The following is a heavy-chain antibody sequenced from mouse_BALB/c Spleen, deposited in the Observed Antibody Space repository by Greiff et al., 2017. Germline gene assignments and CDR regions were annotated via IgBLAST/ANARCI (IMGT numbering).Heavy chain of an antibody. J-gene: IGHJ2*01. V-gene: IGHV1-4*01. CDR1: GYTFTSYT. CDR3: ARANWTLFDY. CDR2: INPSSGYT. Sequence: VKLQESGAELARPGASVKMSCKASGYTFTSYTMHWVKQRPGQGLEWIGYINPSSGYTNYNQKFKDKATLTADKSSSTAYMQLSSLTSEDSAVYYCARANWTLFDYWGQGTTLTVSS. D-gene: IGHD4-1*01.